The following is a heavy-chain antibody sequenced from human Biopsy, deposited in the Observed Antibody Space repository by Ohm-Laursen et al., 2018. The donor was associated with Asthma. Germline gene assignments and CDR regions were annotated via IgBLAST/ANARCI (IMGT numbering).Heavy chain of an antibody. CDR2: MYHSGTP. D-gene: IGHD3-22*01. Sequence: TLSLTCTVSGGSITSSSYYWGWIRQPPGKGMEWIGSMYHSGTPYYHPSFKSRATISVDTSKNQLSLKMSSVTAADTAVYFCVRHQYSSSWSTFDYWGQGALVTVSS. CDR3: VRHQYSSSWSTFDY. CDR1: GGSITSSSYY. J-gene: IGHJ4*02. V-gene: IGHV4-39*01.